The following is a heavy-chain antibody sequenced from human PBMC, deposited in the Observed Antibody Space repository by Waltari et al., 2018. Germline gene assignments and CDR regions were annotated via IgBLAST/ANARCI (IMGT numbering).Heavy chain of an antibody. CDR3: ARVHGSESPLSWGTDV. J-gene: IGHJ6*02. Sequence: QAQLQESGPGLMKPSETLSLSCTVSGASLTTYYWSWIRQPPGKGLEYIGYIHDRGETNYSPSLRSRVSMSMDTSKNQFSLKVSSVTAADSAVYYCARVHGSESPLSWGTDVWGQGTAVTVSS. CDR2: IHDRGET. CDR1: GASLTTYY. V-gene: IGHV4-59*01.